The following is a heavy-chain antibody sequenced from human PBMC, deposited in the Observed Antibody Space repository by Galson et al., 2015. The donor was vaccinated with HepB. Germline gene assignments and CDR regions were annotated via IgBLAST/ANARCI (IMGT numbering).Heavy chain of an antibody. D-gene: IGHD2-15*01. V-gene: IGHV1-18*01. CDR3: ARGALVVVIGATQNNWFDP. CDR1: GYTFSTYS. J-gene: IGHJ5*02. Sequence: SVKASCKASGYTFSTYSITWVRQAPGQGLEWMGWISPSPYNRYTNYARKFQGRVTMTTDTSTSTAYMEIRSLRSDDTAVYYCARGALVVVIGATQNNWFDPWGQGTLVTVSS. CDR2: ISPSPYNRYT.